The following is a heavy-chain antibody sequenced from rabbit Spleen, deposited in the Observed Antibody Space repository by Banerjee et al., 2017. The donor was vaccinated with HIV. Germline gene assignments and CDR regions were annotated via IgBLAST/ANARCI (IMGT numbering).Heavy chain of an antibody. CDR1: GFSFSNKAV. J-gene: IGHJ3*01. Sequence: QEQLVESGGGLVKPEGSLKLSCTASGFSFSNKAVMCWVRQAPGKGLEWIACINAVTGKAVYASWAKGRFTISKTSSTTVTLQMTSLTAADTATYFCARGSAYDGQDLWGQGTLVTVS. CDR3: ARGSAYDGQDL. V-gene: IGHV1S45*01. CDR2: INAVTGKA. D-gene: IGHD1-1*01.